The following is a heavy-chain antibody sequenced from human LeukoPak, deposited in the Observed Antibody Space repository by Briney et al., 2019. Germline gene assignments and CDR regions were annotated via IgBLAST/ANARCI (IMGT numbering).Heavy chain of an antibody. CDR2: ISGSGGST. J-gene: IGHJ4*02. CDR3: AKYNSDWYDDY. Sequence: PGGSLRLSRAASGFTFYSYAMTWVRQAPGKGLEWVSAISGSGGSTYYADSVKGRFTISRDNSKNTLYLQMSSLRAEDTALYYCAKYNSDWYDDYWGQGTLVTVSS. CDR1: GFTFYSYA. V-gene: IGHV3-23*01. D-gene: IGHD6-19*01.